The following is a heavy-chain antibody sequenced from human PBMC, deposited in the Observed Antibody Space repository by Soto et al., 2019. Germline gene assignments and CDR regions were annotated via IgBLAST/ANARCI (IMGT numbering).Heavy chain of an antibody. Sequence: HSQTLSLTCAISGDSVSSNSAAWNWIRQSPSRGLEWLGRTYYRSKWYNDYAVSVKGRITINPDTSKNQFSLQLDSVTPEDTAVYYCARRLYGSSWSLPFDYWGQGTLVTVSS. V-gene: IGHV6-1*01. J-gene: IGHJ4*02. CDR1: GDSVSSNSAA. D-gene: IGHD6-13*01. CDR3: ARRLYGSSWSLPFDY. CDR2: TYYRSKWYN.